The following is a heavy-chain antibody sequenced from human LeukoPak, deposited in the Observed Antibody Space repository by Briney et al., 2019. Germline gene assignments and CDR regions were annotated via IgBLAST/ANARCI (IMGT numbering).Heavy chain of an antibody. V-gene: IGHV4-34*01. CDR1: GGSFSGYY. Sequence: SETLSLTCAVYGGSFSGYYWTYFRQPPGKGLEWIGGITHSGGTKYNPSLKSRVTISVDTSKNQFSLKLSSVTAADTAVYYCARNWYSSSWIHDYWGQGTLVTVSS. CDR3: ARNWYSSSWIHDY. CDR2: ITHSGGT. J-gene: IGHJ4*02. D-gene: IGHD6-13*01.